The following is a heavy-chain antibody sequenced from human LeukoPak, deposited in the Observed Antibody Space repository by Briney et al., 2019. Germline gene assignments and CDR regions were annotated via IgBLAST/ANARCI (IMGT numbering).Heavy chain of an antibody. Sequence: SETLSLTCTVSGGSISSYYWSWIRQPAGKGLEWIGRIYTSGSTNYNPSLKSRVTMSVDTSKNQFSLKLSSVTAADTAVYYCARHPRVSGSYAAFDVWGQGTKVTVSS. CDR3: ARHPRVSGSYAAFDV. CDR2: IYTSGST. D-gene: IGHD3-10*01. CDR1: GGSISSYY. J-gene: IGHJ3*01. V-gene: IGHV4-4*07.